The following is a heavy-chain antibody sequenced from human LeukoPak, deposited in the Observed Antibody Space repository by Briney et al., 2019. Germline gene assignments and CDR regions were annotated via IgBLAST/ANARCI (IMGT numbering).Heavy chain of an antibody. CDR1: GYTFTSYY. Sequence: ASVKVSCKASGYTFTSYYMHWVRQAPGQGLEWMGIINPSGGTTSYAQKFQGRVTMTRDTSTSTVYMELSSLRSEDTAVYYCARTEIYGSGSYYFGMFAYWGQGTLVTVSS. CDR2: INPSGGTT. CDR3: ARTEIYGSGSYYFGMFAY. V-gene: IGHV1-46*01. D-gene: IGHD3-10*01. J-gene: IGHJ4*02.